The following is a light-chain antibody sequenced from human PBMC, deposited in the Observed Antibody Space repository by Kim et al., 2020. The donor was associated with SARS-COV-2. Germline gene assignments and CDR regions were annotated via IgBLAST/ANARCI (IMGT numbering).Light chain of an antibody. Sequence: AAVGDRVTITCRASQDIRDYLVWFQQKPGKAPKSLIYDASSLQSGVPSKFSCSGSGTDFTLTISSLQPEDFATYYCQQYNTYPRTFGQGTKVDIK. CDR2: DAS. CDR1: QDIRDY. V-gene: IGKV1-16*02. J-gene: IGKJ1*01. CDR3: QQYNTYPRT.